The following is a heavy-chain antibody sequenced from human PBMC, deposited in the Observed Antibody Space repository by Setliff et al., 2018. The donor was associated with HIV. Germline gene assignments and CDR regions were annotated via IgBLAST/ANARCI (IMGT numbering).Heavy chain of an antibody. V-gene: IGHV3-48*02. Sequence: PGGSLRLSCEASGFTFSIYNMNWVRQAPGKGLEWIAYINTATVTTTVYYADSVKGRFTVSRDNAKNSLFLDMNSLRDDDSAVYYCARVGRIYYFEHWGQGTVVTVSS. CDR1: GFTFSIYN. J-gene: IGHJ4*02. D-gene: IGHD1-26*01. CDR2: INTATVTTTV. CDR3: ARVGRIYYFEH.